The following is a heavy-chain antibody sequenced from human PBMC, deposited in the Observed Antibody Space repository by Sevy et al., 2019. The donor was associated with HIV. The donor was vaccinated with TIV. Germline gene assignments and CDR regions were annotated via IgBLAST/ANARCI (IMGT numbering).Heavy chain of an antibody. CDR1: GFTFSKYS. D-gene: IGHD2-8*01. CDR3: AREGCTKPHDY. V-gene: IGHV3-23*01. Sequence: GGSLRLSCAASGFTFSKYSMSWVRQPPGKGLEWVSTLSFGCGEINHADSVKGRFTISRDNSKNSLYLQMNTVRAEDTAVYYCAREGCTKPHDYWGQGTLVTVSS. J-gene: IGHJ4*02. CDR2: LSFGCGEI.